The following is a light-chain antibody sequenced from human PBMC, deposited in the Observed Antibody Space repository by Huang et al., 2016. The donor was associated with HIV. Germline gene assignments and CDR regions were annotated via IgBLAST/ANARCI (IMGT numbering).Light chain of an antibody. Sequence: DIQMTQSPSSLSASVGDRISIPCRASQPISTFLNWYQQQPGKAPRLLIYAASNLQSGVSSRFSGTGSGTHFTLTVTGLQPDDFATYFCQQTSSVPLTFGGGTRVE. V-gene: IGKV1-39*01. CDR1: QPISTF. CDR2: AAS. CDR3: QQTSSVPLT. J-gene: IGKJ4*01.